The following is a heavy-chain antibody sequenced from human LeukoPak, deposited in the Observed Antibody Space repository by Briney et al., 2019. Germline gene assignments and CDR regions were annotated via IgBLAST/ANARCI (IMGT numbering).Heavy chain of an antibody. D-gene: IGHD5-12*01. V-gene: IGHV3-7*04. J-gene: IGHJ4*02. Sequence: PGGSRRLSWAAAAFTFNDYWMICVRQAQGKWLEWVANIRYDGSEKFYGDSVKGRFTICRDNAKNSLYLQMNSLRAEDTAVYYCARSPIRQRFFDYWGQGTLVSVSS. CDR1: AFTFNDYW. CDR3: ARSPIRQRFFDY. CDR2: IRYDGSEK.